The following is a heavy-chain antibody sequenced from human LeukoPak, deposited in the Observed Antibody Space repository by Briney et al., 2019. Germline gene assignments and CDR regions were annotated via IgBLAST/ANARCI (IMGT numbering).Heavy chain of an antibody. D-gene: IGHD6-19*01. J-gene: IGHJ4*02. CDR3: ARDRADSSGWYLRGYFDY. CDR1: GYTFTSYD. V-gene: IGHV1-2*02. Sequence: ASVKVSCKASGYTFTSYDINWVRQAPGQGPEWMGWINPNSGGTNYAQKFQGRVTMTRDTSISTAYMELSRLRSDDTAVYYCARDRADSSGWYLRGYFDYWGQGTLVTVSS. CDR2: INPNSGGT.